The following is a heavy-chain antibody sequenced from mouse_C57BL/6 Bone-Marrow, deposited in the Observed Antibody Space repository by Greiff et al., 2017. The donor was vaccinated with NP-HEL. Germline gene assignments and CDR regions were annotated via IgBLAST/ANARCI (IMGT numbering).Heavy chain of an antibody. CDR1: GYTFTSYW. V-gene: IGHV1-69*01. CDR2: IDPSDSYT. CDR3: AREDYYERYFDV. J-gene: IGHJ1*03. Sequence: VQLQQPGAELVMPGASVKLSCKASGYTFTSYWMHWVKQRPGQGLEWIGEIDPSDSYTNYNQKFKGKSTLTVDKSSSTAYKQLSSLTSEDSAVYYCAREDYYERYFDVWGTGTTVTVSS. D-gene: IGHD1-1*01.